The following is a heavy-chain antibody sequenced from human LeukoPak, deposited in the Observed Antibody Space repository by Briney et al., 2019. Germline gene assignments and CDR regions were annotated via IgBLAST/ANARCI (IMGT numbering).Heavy chain of an antibody. CDR1: GYTFTGYY. CDR2: INPNSGGT. Sequence: ASVNVSCKASGYTFTGYYMHWVRQAPGQGLEWMGRINPNSGGTNYAQKFQGRVTMTRDTSISTAYMELSRLRSDDTAVYYCARVRCSSTSCWGDYYYYGMDVWGQGTTVTVSS. V-gene: IGHV1-2*06. CDR3: ARVRCSSTSCWGDYYYYGMDV. J-gene: IGHJ6*02. D-gene: IGHD2-2*01.